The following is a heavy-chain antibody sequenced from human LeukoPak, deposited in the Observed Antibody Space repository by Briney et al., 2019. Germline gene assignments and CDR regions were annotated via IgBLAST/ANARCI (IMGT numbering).Heavy chain of an antibody. Sequence: VKVFCKASGYSFTGFGVSWVRQAPGQGLEWMGWISGYNGNTNYAQNLQGRVTMTTDTSTSTAYMEVRSLRSDDTAVYYCARDLWWSGTDYYYYGMDVWGQGTTVTVSS. CDR3: ARDLWWSGTDYYYYGMDV. J-gene: IGHJ6*02. V-gene: IGHV1-18*01. CDR1: GYSFTGFG. D-gene: IGHD3-16*01. CDR2: ISGYNGNT.